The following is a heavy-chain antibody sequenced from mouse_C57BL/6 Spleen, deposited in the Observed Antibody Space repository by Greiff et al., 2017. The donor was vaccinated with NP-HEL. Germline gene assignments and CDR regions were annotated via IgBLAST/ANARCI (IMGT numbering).Heavy chain of an antibody. D-gene: IGHD1-1*01. CDR1: GYTFTSYG. V-gene: IGHV1-81*01. CDR2: IYPRSGNT. J-gene: IGHJ4*01. CDR3: ARGHYYGSSLYYYAMDY. Sequence: QVQLQQSGAELARPGASVKLSCKASGYTFTSYGISWVKQRTGQGLEWIGEIYPRSGNTYYNEKFKGKATLTADKSSSTAYMELRSLTSEDSAVYFCARGHYYGSSLYYYAMDYWGQGTSVTVSS.